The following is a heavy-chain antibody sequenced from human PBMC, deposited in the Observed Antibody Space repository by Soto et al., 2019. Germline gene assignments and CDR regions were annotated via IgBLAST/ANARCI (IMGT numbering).Heavy chain of an antibody. CDR3: AAEGYNWNYNY. CDR2: IVVGSGNT. D-gene: IGHD1-7*01. J-gene: IGHJ4*02. Sequence: SVKDSCTASGFPVTSSAVHWVRQARGQRLEWIGWIVVGSGNTNYAQKFQERVTITRDMSTSTAYMELSSLRSEDTAVYYCAAEGYNWNYNYWGQGTLVTVSS. CDR1: GFPVTSSA. V-gene: IGHV1-58*01.